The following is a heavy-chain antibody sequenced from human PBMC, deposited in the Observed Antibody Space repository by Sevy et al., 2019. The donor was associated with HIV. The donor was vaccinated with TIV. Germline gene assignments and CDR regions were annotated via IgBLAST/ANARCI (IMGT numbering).Heavy chain of an antibody. CDR1: GFTVSSNY. D-gene: IGHD1-1*01. V-gene: IGHV3-53*01. J-gene: IGHJ4*02. CDR3: AKGRGTTSFFDY. CDR2: IYSGGTT. Sequence: GGSLRLSCAASGFTVSSNYMSWVRQAAGKGLEWVSTIYSGGTTYYADSVKGRFTISRDSSKNTLYLQMNSLRAEDTAVYYCAKGRGTTSFFDYWGQRTLVTVSS.